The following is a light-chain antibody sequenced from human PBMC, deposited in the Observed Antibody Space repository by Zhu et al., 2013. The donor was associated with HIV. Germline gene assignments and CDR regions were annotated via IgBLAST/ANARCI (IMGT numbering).Light chain of an antibody. CDR3: QSYDSTYVV. CDR2: EDN. J-gene: IGLJ2*01. Sequence: NFMLTQPHSVSESPGKTVTISCTRSSGSIDSNFVQWYQQRPGSSPTTVIYEDNHRPSGVPDRFSGSIDSSSNSASLTISGLKTEDEADYYCQSYDSTYVVFGGGTKLTV. V-gene: IGLV6-57*01. CDR1: SGSIDSNF.